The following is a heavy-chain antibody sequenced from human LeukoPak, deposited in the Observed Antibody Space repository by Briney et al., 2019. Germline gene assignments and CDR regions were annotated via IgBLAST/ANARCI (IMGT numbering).Heavy chain of an antibody. CDR1: GYTFTSYG. V-gene: IGHV1-18*01. J-gene: IGHJ6*03. Sequence: ASVKVSCKASGYTFTSYGISWVRQAPGQGLEWMGWISAYNGNTNYAQKLQGRVTMTTDTSTSTAYMELSSLRSEDTAVYYCARGQTYYYDSSGLYYYYYMDVWGKGTTVTISS. CDR2: ISAYNGNT. D-gene: IGHD3-22*01. CDR3: ARGQTYYYDSSGLYYYYYMDV.